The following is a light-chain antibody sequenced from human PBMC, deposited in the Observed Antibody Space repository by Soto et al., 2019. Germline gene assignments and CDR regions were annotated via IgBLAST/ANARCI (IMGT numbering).Light chain of an antibody. J-gene: IGLJ1*01. Sequence: QSALTQPASVSGSPGQSITISCTGTSSDVGRHNLVSWYQQHPDRAPKLMIYEGSKRPSGVSNRFSGSKSGNTASLTISGLQAEDEADYFCCSYAGSSTYIFGSGTKLTVL. CDR1: SSDVGRHNL. V-gene: IGLV2-23*01. CDR3: CSYAGSSTYI. CDR2: EGS.